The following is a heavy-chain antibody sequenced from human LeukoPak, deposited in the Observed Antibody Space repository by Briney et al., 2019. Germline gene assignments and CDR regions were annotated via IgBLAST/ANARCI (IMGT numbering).Heavy chain of an antibody. V-gene: IGHV4-59*02. D-gene: IGHD2-15*01. J-gene: IGHJ4*02. CDR1: GGSVSTYY. CDR3: ASTSGHCSGGNCYSAFDY. CDR2: IYYSGST. Sequence: NASETLSLTCTVSGGSVSTYYWNWIRQPPGKGLEWIGYIYYSGSTNYNPSLKSRLTISVDTSNNQFSLKLSSVTAADTAVYYCASTSGHCSGGNCYSAFDYWGQGTLVTVSS.